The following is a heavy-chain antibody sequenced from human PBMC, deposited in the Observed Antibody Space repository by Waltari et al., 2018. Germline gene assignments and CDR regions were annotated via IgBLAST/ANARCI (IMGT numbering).Heavy chain of an antibody. V-gene: IGHV1-69*12. CDR2: VIPIFGTP. D-gene: IGHD1-26*01. CDR3: AKREIGYAFDI. J-gene: IGHJ3*02. Sequence: QVQLVQSGAEVKQPGASVKVSCKASGGTFGTYAITWVRQATGQGLEWMGGVIPIFGTPNYAPKFQGRVTVSADPSTSTAYLEVRRLISEDTAVYYCAKREIGYAFDIWGHGTMVTVSS. CDR1: GGTFGTYA.